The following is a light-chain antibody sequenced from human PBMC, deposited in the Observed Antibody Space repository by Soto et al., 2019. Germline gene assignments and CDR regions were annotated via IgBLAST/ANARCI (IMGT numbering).Light chain of an antibody. CDR3: QQYNSYSET. CDR1: QSISSR. CDR2: DAS. Sequence: DIQMTQSPSTLSASVGDRVTITGRASQSISSRLDWYQQKPGKAPKLLIYDASSLESGVPSRFSGSGSGTEFTLTISSLQPDDFATYYCQQYNSYSETFGQGTKVEIK. J-gene: IGKJ1*01. V-gene: IGKV1-5*01.